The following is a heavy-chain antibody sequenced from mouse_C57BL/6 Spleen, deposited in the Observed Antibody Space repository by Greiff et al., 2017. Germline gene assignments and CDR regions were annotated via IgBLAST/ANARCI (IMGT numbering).Heavy chain of an antibody. CDR1: GYAFSSSW. CDR3: ARSRDGWGFDY. Sequence: QVQLQQSGPELVKPGASVKISCKASGYAFSSSWMNWVKQRPGKGLEWIGRIYPGDGDTNYNGKFKGKATLTADKSSSTAYMQLSSLTSEDSAVYFCARSRDGWGFDYWGQGTTLTVSS. D-gene: IGHD2-3*01. V-gene: IGHV1-82*01. J-gene: IGHJ2*01. CDR2: IYPGDGDT.